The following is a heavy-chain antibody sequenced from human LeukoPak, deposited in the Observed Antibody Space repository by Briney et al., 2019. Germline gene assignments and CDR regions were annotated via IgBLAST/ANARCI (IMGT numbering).Heavy chain of an antibody. Sequence: SVTVSCKASGGTFSSYAISWVRQAPGQGLEWMGGIIPIFGTANYVQKFQGRVTITADESTSTAYMELSSLRSEDTAVYYCARNSLYSSSWSYYFDYWGQGTLVTVSS. V-gene: IGHV1-69*13. J-gene: IGHJ4*02. CDR1: GGTFSSYA. CDR3: ARNSLYSSSWSYYFDY. CDR2: IIPIFGTA. D-gene: IGHD6-13*01.